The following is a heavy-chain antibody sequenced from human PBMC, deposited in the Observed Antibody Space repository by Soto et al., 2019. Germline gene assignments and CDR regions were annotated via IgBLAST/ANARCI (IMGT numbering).Heavy chain of an antibody. D-gene: IGHD5-18*01. V-gene: IGHV3-23*01. CDR1: GFTFSSYA. Sequence: PGGSLRLSCAASGFTFSSYAMSWVRQAPGKGLEWVSAISGSGGSTYYADSVKGRFTISRDNSKNTLYLQMNSLRAEDTAVYYCAKDRPWGYVDTAMVLHYYYYGMDVWGQGTTVTVSS. CDR3: AKDRPWGYVDTAMVLHYYYYGMDV. CDR2: ISGSGGST. J-gene: IGHJ6*02.